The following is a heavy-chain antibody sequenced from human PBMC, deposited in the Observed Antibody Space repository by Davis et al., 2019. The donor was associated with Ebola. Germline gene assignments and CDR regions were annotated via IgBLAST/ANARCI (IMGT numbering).Heavy chain of an antibody. Sequence: SETLSLTCTVSGGSISSSSYYWGWIRQPPGKGLEWIGSIYYSGSTYYNPSLKSRVTISVDTSKNQFSLKLSSVTAADTAVYYCARHVFGSELQWLDHWGQGTLVTVSS. CDR2: IYYSGST. CDR1: GGSISSSSYY. V-gene: IGHV4-39*01. J-gene: IGHJ4*02. CDR3: ARHVFGSELQWLDH. D-gene: IGHD6-19*01.